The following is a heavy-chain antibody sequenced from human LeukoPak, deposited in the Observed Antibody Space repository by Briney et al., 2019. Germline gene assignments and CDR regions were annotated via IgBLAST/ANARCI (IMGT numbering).Heavy chain of an antibody. V-gene: IGHV1-69*13. CDR3: ARVGVTGSSSRDWFDP. CDR1: GGTFSSYA. D-gene: IGHD6-6*01. Sequence: SVKVSCXASGGTFSSYAISWVRQALGHRLEWMGGIIPIFGTANYAQKFQGRVTITADESTSTAYMELSSLRSEDTAVYYCARVGVTGSSSRDWFDPWGQGTLVTVSS. J-gene: IGHJ5*02. CDR2: IIPIFGTA.